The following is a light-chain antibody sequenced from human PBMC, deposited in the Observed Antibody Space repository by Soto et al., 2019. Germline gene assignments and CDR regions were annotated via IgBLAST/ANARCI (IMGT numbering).Light chain of an antibody. V-gene: IGLV2-11*01. CDR1: SSDVGRYDY. CDR2: DVT. CDR3: CSFAGSFSYV. Sequence: QSALTQPRSVSGSPGQSVTISCNGTSSDVGRYDYVSWYQQHPGKAPKLIIYDVTDRPAGVPDRFSGSKSGNTASLTISGLQAEDEADYSCCSFAGSFSYVFGGGTKLTVL. J-gene: IGLJ2*01.